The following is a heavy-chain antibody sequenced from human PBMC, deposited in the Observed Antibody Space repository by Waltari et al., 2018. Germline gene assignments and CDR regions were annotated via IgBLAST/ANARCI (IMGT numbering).Heavy chain of an antibody. CDR1: GFTFSSYW. D-gene: IGHD1-20*01. V-gene: IGHV3-7*01. CDR2: IKPDGTEE. CDR3: ARDDGIRTVDY. J-gene: IGHJ4*02. Sequence: QLVESGGGLVQPGGSLRLSCVVSGFTFSSYWMSWVRQTPGKGQEWVANIKPDGTEEYYVDYVKGRFTISRDNAKNSLYLQMNSLRAEDTAVYYCARDDGIRTVDYWGQGTLVTVSS.